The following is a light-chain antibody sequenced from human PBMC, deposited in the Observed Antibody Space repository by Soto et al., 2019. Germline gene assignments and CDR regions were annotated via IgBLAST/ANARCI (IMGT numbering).Light chain of an antibody. J-gene: IGLJ2*01. CDR1: SSDVGAYNY. CDR3: NSYTTRNTRV. CDR2: GVS. V-gene: IGLV2-14*01. Sequence: QSVLTQPASVSGSPGQSITISCTGTSSDVGAYNYVSWYQHHPGKAPKVMIYGVSNRPSGVSNRFSGSKSGNTASLTISGREAEDEDDYYRNSYTTRNTRVFGGGTKLTVL.